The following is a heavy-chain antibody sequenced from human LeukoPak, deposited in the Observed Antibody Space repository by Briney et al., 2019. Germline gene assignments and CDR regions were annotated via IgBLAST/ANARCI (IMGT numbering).Heavy chain of an antibody. CDR2: MNPNSGNT. V-gene: IGHV1-8*01. Sequence: ASVKVSCKASGYTFTSYDINWVRQATGQGLEWMGWMNPNSGNTGYAQKLQGRVTMTTDTSTSTAYMELRSLRSDDTAVYYCARVTHDFWSGYYRPDPWGQGTLVTVSS. CDR3: ARVTHDFWSGYYRPDP. D-gene: IGHD3-3*01. J-gene: IGHJ5*02. CDR1: GYTFTSYD.